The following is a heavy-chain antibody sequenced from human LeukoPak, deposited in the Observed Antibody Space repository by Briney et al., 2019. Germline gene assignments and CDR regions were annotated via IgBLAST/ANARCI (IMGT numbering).Heavy chain of an antibody. D-gene: IGHD2-21*01. V-gene: IGHV1-2*02. J-gene: IGHJ5*02. CDR2: INPNSGGT. CDR1: GYSFTDYY. Sequence: ASVKVSCKTSGYSFTDYYIHWVRQAPGQGLEWMGWINPNSGGTSSAQRFQGRVTMTRDTSISTVYMEVSWLTSDDTAIYYCARADRLHGGPYLIGPWGQGTLVTVSS. CDR3: ARADRLHGGPYLIGP.